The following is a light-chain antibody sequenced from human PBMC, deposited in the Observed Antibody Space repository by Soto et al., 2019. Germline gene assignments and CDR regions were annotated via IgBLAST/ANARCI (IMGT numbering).Light chain of an antibody. V-gene: IGKV3-20*01. CDR3: QQYSSSPGT. J-gene: IGKJ1*01. Sequence: EIVLTQSPGTLSLSPGERATLSCRASQSVRDSHLAWYQQKPGQAPSLLIYETSSRATGIPDRFRGSGSGTEFALTSTRVDPEDVAMYFCQQYSSSPGTFGQGTKVEI. CDR2: ETS. CDR1: QSVRDSH.